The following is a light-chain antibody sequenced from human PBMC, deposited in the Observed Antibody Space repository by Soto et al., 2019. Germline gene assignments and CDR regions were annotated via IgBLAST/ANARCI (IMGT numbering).Light chain of an antibody. CDR3: QQYGSSPPIT. V-gene: IGKV3-20*01. CDR1: QRVSSSY. J-gene: IGKJ5*01. Sequence: EIVLTQSPGTLSLSPGERATLSCRASQRVSSSYLAWYQQKPGQAPRLLIYGASSRATGIPDRFSCSGSGTDFNLTISRLEPEDFAVYYCQQYGSSPPITFGQGTRLEIK. CDR2: GAS.